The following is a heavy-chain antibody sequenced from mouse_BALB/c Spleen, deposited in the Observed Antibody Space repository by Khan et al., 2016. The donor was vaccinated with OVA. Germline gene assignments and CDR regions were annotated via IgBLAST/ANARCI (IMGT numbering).Heavy chain of an antibody. V-gene: IGHV2-6-4*01. CDR3: ARAYYRYDGYYAMDY. Sequence: VQLLETGPGLVAPSQSLSITCTVSGFSLSRYNIHWVRQPPGKGLEWLGMIWGGGGTDYNSTLKSRLSISKDNSKSQVFLKMNSLQTDDSAMYYCARAYYRYDGYYAMDYWGQGTSVTVSP. CDR1: GFSLSRYN. CDR2: IWGGGGT. J-gene: IGHJ4*01. D-gene: IGHD2-14*01.